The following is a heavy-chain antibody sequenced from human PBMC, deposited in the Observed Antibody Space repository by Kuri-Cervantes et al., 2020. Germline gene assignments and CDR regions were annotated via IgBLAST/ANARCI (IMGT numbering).Heavy chain of an antibody. CDR1: GGSISSGDYY. V-gene: IGHV4-61*08. CDR3: ARLGAGYGSGSYDY. CDR2: IYYSGST. Sequence: SETLSLTCTVSGGSISSGDYYWSWIRQPPGKGLEWIGYIYYSGSTNYNPSLKSRVTISVDTSKNQFSLKLSSVTAADTAVYYCARLGAGYGSGSYDYWGQGTLVTVSS. D-gene: IGHD3-10*01. J-gene: IGHJ4*02.